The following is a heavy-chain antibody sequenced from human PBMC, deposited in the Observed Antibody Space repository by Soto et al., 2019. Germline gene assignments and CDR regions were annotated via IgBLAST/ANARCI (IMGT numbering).Heavy chain of an antibody. Sequence: PGGSLRLSCAASGFTFSSYAMSWVRQAPGKGLEWVSAISGSGGSTYYADSVKGRFTISRDNSKNTLYLQMNSLRAEDTAVYYCAKDYDILTGYGHSGFDPWGQGTLVTVSS. J-gene: IGHJ5*02. CDR1: GFTFSSYA. D-gene: IGHD3-9*01. CDR3: AKDYDILTGYGHSGFDP. CDR2: ISGSGGST. V-gene: IGHV3-23*01.